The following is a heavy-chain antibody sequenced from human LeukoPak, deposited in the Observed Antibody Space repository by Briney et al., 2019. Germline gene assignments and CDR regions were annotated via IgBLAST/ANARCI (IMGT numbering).Heavy chain of an antibody. V-gene: IGHV3-30*04. D-gene: IGHD2-15*01. J-gene: IGHJ4*02. CDR3: ANSPVRDY. CDR1: GFTFNAYA. Sequence: GGSLRLSCTASGFTFNAYAMHWVRQAPGRGLEWVSLLAYDGTNKQYEYSLKGRFTISRDNSRNTVDLQMNSLRAEDTAVYYCANSPVRDYWGQGTLVTVSS. CDR2: LAYDGTNK.